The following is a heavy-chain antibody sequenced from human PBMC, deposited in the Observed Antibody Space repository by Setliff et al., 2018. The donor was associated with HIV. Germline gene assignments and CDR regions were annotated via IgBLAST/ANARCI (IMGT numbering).Heavy chain of an antibody. CDR3: ARVWAMQQLVPGY. D-gene: IGHD6-6*01. CDR1: GFTFSNAW. Sequence: GGSLRLSCAASGFTFSNAWMNWVRQAPGKGLEWVTFIRYDGSDKYYADSVKGRFTISRDKSKSTLYLQMNSLRVEDTAVYYCARVWAMQQLVPGYWGQGTLVTVSS. CDR2: IRYDGSDK. J-gene: IGHJ4*02. V-gene: IGHV3-30*02.